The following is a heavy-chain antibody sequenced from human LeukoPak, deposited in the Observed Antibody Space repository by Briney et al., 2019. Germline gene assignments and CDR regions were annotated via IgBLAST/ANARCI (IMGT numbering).Heavy chain of an antibody. V-gene: IGHV4-34*01. D-gene: IGHD4-11*01. CDR1: GGSFSGYY. Sequence: SETLSLTCAVYGGSFSGYYWSWIRQPPGKGLEWIGEINHSGSTNYNPSLKSRVTISVDTSKNQFSLKLSSVTAADTAVYYCARGLPTVYYHYYMDVWGKGTTVTVSS. J-gene: IGHJ6*03. CDR2: INHSGST. CDR3: ARGLPTVYYHYYMDV.